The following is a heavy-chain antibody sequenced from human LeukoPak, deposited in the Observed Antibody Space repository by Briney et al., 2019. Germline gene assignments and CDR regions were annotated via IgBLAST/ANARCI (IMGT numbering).Heavy chain of an antibody. CDR3: VKYLGTMVRGKYDY. Sequence: GGSLRLSCSASGITFSSYAMHWVRQAPGKGLEYVSAISSNGGSTYYADSVKGRFTISRDNSKNTLYLQMSSLRAEDTAVYYCVKYLGTMVRGKYDYWGQGTLVTVSS. CDR2: ISSNGGST. V-gene: IGHV3-64D*06. D-gene: IGHD3-10*01. J-gene: IGHJ4*02. CDR1: GITFSSYA.